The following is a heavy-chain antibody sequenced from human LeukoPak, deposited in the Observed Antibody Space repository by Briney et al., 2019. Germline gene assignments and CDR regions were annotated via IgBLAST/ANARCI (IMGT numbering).Heavy chain of an antibody. D-gene: IGHD2-2*01. Sequence: KPGGSLRLSCAASGFTFSSYAMSWVRQAPGKGLEWVGRIKSKTDGGTTDYAAPVKGRFTISRDDSKNTLYLQMNSLKTEDTAVYYCTTGIGYCSSTSCLQDYWGQGTLVTVSS. CDR2: IKSKTDGGTT. CDR1: GFTFSSYA. CDR3: TTGIGYCSSTSCLQDY. J-gene: IGHJ4*02. V-gene: IGHV3-15*01.